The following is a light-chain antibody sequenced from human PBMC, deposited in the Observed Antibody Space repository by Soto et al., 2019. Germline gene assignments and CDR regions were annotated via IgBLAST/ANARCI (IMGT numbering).Light chain of an antibody. V-gene: IGLV1-44*01. CDR3: AAWDDSLNAVV. Sequence: QSALTQPPSASGTPGQRVTISCSGSSSNIGGNTVNWYQQLPGTAPKLLIYSNNQRPSGVPDRFSGSKSGTSASLAISGLQSEDEADYYCAAWDDSLNAVVFGGGTKLTVL. J-gene: IGLJ2*01. CDR2: SNN. CDR1: SSNIGGNT.